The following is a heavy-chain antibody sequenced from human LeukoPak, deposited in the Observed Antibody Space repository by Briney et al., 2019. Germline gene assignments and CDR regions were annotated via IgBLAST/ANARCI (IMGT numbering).Heavy chain of an antibody. CDR1: GYSLTEIS. CDR3: AVGDPYQLLGE. CDR2: FDLEDGDGET. Sequence: GASVKVSCKVSGYSLTEISKYWVRQAPGKGLEWMGGFDLEDGDGETFYGQKFEGRLTMTEDTSTDTVYMELSSLTPDDTAVYYCAVGDPYQLLGEWGQGTLVTVSS. D-gene: IGHD1-26*01. V-gene: IGHV1-24*01. J-gene: IGHJ4*02.